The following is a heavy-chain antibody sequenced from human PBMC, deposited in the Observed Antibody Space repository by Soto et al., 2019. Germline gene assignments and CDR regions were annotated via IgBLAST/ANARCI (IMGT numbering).Heavy chain of an antibody. V-gene: IGHV4-38-2*01. J-gene: IGHJ4*02. Sequence: SPTRSLTRAVSGDSITSICNWAWIRQPTGRGLEWVASIYHSGTTYYNPSLKSRVTISVDTSKNQFSLNLRSVTAADSAVYYCARTDKVSYYPYCGQGNLVTVSS. D-gene: IGHD2-21*01. CDR2: IYHSGTT. CDR1: GDSITSICN. CDR3: ARTDKVSYYPY.